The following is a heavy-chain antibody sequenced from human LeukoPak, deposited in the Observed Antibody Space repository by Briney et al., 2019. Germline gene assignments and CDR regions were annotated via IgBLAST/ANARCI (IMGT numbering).Heavy chain of an antibody. D-gene: IGHD4-17*01. CDR3: ARRRPVTTYFDY. J-gene: IGHJ4*02. Sequence: PSETLSLTCTVSGGSISSYYWSWIRQPPGKGLEWIGYIYYSGSTNYNPSLKSRVTISVDTSKNQFSLKLSSVTAADTAVYYCARRRPVTTYFDYWGQGTLVTVSS. V-gene: IGHV4-59*01. CDR1: GGSISSYY. CDR2: IYYSGST.